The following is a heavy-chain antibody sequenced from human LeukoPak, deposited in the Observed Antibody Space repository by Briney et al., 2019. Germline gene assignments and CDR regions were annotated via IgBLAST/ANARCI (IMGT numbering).Heavy chain of an antibody. D-gene: IGHD3-16*01. CDR2: MKGTGET. J-gene: IGHJ4*02. Sequence: PGGSLTLSCAASGLSFSSFAMSWVRQAPARGLEWLSSMKGTGETIYADPVRGRCTLFRDGSRNTVYLQLNNLRVEDTAVYYCARASWVSTADAVRWGQGTVVTVSS. V-gene: IGHV3-23*01. CDR3: ARASWVSTADAVR. CDR1: GLSFSSFA.